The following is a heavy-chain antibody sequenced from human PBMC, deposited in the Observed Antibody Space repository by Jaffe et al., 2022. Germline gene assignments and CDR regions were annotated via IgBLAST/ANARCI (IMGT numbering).Heavy chain of an antibody. J-gene: IGHJ6*03. CDR1: GYTFTSYG. V-gene: IGHV1-18*01. CDR2: ISAYNGNT. Sequence: QVQLVQSGAEVKKPGASVKVSCKASGYTFTSYGISWVRQAPGQGLEWMGWISAYNGNTNYAQKLQGRVTMTTDTSTSTAYMELRSLRSDDTAVYYCARDCGYAGFRGLDYYYYMDVWGKGTTVTVSS. D-gene: IGHD3-10*01. CDR3: ARDCGYAGFRGLDYYYYMDV.